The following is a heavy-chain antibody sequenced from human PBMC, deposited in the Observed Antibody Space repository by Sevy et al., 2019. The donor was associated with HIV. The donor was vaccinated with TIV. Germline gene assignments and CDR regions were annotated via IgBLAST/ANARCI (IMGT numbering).Heavy chain of an antibody. Sequence: SEILSLTCTVSGGSITSLYWNWIRQPPGKGLEWLANIYYNGHINYNPSLKSRVTLSLDTSKNQFSLRLSSVPAADTAMYYCAGENAWGRGYSWGQGTLVTVSS. V-gene: IGHV4-59*11. J-gene: IGHJ4*02. CDR3: AGENAWGRGYS. CDR1: GGSITSLY. CDR2: IYYNGHI. D-gene: IGHD1-26*01.